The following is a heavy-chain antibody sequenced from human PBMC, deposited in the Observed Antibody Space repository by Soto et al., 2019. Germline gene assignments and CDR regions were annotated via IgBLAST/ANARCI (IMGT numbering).Heavy chain of an antibody. Sequence: ASVKVSCKASGGTFSSYAISWVRQAPGQGLEWMGGIIPIFGTANYAQKFQGRVTITADESTSTAYMELSSLRSEDTAVYYCARVSLGLLSTLDYWGQGTLVTVSS. CDR1: GGTFSSYA. CDR3: ARVSLGLLSTLDY. V-gene: IGHV1-69*13. D-gene: IGHD2-15*01. CDR2: IIPIFGTA. J-gene: IGHJ4*02.